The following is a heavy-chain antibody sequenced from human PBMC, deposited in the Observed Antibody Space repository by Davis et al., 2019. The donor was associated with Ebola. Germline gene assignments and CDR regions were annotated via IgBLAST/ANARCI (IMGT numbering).Heavy chain of an antibody. CDR3: ARDRRVLRVTQQLSPYYYYGMDV. V-gene: IGHV1-46*01. D-gene: IGHD6-13*01. Sequence: AASVKVSCKASGYTFTSYYMHWVRQAPGQGLEWMGIINPSGGSTSYAQKFQGRVTMTTDTSTSTAYMELRSLRSDDTAVYYCARDRRVLRVTQQLSPYYYYGMDVWGQGTTVTVSS. J-gene: IGHJ6*02. CDR2: INPSGGST. CDR1: GYTFTSYY.